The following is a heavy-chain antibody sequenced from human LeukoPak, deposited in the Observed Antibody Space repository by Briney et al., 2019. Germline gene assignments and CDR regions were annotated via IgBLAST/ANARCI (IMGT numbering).Heavy chain of an antibody. CDR2: IIPFFGTA. V-gene: IGHV1-69*06. CDR1: GGTFSSYA. Sequence: SSVNVSCKASGGTFSSYAIIWVRQAPGQGLEWMGGIIPFFGTANYPQKFQGRVTITADKSTSTAYMELSSLGSEDTAVYYCARGNYDCVCGSYYLAFYSWGQGTMVTASS. CDR3: ARGNYDCVCGSYYLAFYS. D-gene: IGHD3-16*01. J-gene: IGHJ3*02.